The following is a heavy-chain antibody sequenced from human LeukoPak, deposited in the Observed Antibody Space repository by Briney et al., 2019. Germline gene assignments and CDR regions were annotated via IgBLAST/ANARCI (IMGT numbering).Heavy chain of an antibody. D-gene: IGHD1-26*01. CDR1: GGSISGYY. Sequence: PSETLSLTCTVSGGSISGYYWGWIRQPPGKGLEWIGYIYYSGSTNYNPSLKGRVTISVDTSKNQFSLKLSSVTAADTAVYYCARGGGGWNYVDYWGQGTLVTVSS. V-gene: IGHV4-59*08. CDR2: IYYSGST. J-gene: IGHJ4*02. CDR3: ARGGGGWNYVDY.